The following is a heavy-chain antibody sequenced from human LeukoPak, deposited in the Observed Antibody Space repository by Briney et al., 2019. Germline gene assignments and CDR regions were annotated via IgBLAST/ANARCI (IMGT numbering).Heavy chain of an antibody. J-gene: IGHJ4*02. V-gene: IGHV3-7*01. CDR1: GFMFSSNW. CDR2: IKEDGTET. CDR3: ARDTHGDY. Sequence: GGSLRLSCAASGFMFSSNWMSWVRLAPGKGLEWVANIKEDGTETYYVDSVKGRFTISRDHAKNSVYLQLNSLRAEDTAVYYCARDTHGDYWGQGTLVTVSS. D-gene: IGHD2-15*01.